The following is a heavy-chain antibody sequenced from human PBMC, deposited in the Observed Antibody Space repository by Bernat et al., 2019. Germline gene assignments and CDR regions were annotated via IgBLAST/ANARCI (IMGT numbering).Heavy chain of an antibody. J-gene: IGHJ4*02. CDR2: INPNSGGT. CDR1: GYTFTGYY. CDR3: ARDHIRMVRGQLGY. D-gene: IGHD3-10*01. V-gene: IGHV1-2*02. Sequence: QVQLVQSGAEVKKPGASVKVSCKASGYTFTGYYMHWVRQAPGQGLEWMGWINPNSGGTNYAQKCQGRVTMTRDTSISTAYMELGRLRSDDTAVYYCARDHIRMVRGQLGYWGQGTLVTVSS.